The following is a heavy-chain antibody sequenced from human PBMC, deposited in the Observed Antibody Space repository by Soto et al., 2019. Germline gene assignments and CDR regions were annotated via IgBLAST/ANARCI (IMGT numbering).Heavy chain of an antibody. J-gene: IGHJ6*02. CDR3: ARQNYYAGMDV. CDR1: GYTFTSYF. V-gene: IGHV1-18*01. Sequence: QVQLVQSGAEVKKPGASVKVSCKASGYTFTSYFITWVRQAPGQGLEWMGWISAYNGNTNYAQMLQGRVTMTTDTYTATAYMELRSLRSDDTAVYYWARQNYYAGMDVWGQGTTVTVSS. CDR2: ISAYNGNT.